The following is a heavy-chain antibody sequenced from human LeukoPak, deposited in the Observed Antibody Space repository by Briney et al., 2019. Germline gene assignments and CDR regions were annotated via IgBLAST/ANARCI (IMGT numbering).Heavy chain of an antibody. CDR2: ISSSSSYI. V-gene: IGHV3-21*01. CDR1: GFTFSSYS. J-gene: IGHJ6*04. D-gene: IGHD5-18*01. CDR3: ARGRNPRGYSLSYFSYMDV. Sequence: GGSLRLSCAASGFTFSSYSMNWVRQAPGKGLEWVSSISSSSSYIYYADSVKGRFTNSRDNAKNLLFLQMDSLRAEDTAVYYCARGRNPRGYSLSYFSYMDVWGKGTTITVSP.